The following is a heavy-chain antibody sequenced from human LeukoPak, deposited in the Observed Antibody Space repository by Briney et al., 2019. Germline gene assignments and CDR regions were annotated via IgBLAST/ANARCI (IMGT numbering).Heavy chain of an antibody. CDR1: GASFSGGDQY. D-gene: IGHD3-22*01. J-gene: IGHJ4*02. V-gene: IGHV4-31*03. Sequence: SETLSLTCTVSGASFSGGDQYWNWIRQSPGKGLEWIGSIHPSGTLYNNPSLESRVTMSMDTSKNQFFLNLNSVTAADTAVYFCSRGLDSRKLGYWGQGTLVTVSS. CDR2: IHPSGTL. CDR3: SRGLDSRKLGY.